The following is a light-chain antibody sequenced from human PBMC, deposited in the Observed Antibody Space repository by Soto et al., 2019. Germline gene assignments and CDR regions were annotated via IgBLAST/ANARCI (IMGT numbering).Light chain of an antibody. CDR1: QSISSW. V-gene: IGKV1-5*01. CDR2: DAS. J-gene: IGKJ1*01. CDR3: QQYNSYSPWT. Sequence: DIHITQSPSTLSASVGDRVTITCRASQSISSWLAWYQQKPGKAPKLLIYDASSLESGVPSRFSGSGSGTEFTLTISNLQPDDFATYYCQQYNSYSPWTFGQGTKVDIK.